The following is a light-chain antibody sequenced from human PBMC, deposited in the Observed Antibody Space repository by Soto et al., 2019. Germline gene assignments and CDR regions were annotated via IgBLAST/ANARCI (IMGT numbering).Light chain of an antibody. Sequence: DIVMTQSPLSLPVTPGEPASISCRSSQSLLHSNGYNYLDWYLQKPGQSPQLRIYMVSNQASGVPDRFGGSGSGTDDTLKISRVEAEDVGVYYCMQARQTPPTFGQGTKIEIK. V-gene: IGKV2-28*01. CDR3: MQARQTPPT. CDR2: MVS. J-gene: IGKJ2*01. CDR1: QSLLHSNGYNY.